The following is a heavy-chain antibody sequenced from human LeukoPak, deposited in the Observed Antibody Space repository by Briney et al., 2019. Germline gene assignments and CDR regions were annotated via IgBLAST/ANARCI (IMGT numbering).Heavy chain of an antibody. J-gene: IGHJ6*02. CDR3: AREAFIDYDILTGHVYYYGMDV. CDR2: ISSSSSYI. D-gene: IGHD3-9*01. CDR1: GFTFSSYS. V-gene: IGHV3-21*01. Sequence: GGSLRLSCAASGFTFSSYSMNWVRHAPVKGLEWVSSISSSSSYIYYADSVKGRFTISRDNAKNSLYLQMNSLRAEDTAVYYCAREAFIDYDILTGHVYYYGMDVWGQGTTVTVSS.